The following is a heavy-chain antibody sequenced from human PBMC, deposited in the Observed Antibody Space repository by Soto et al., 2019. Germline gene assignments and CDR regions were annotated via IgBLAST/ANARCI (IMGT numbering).Heavy chain of an antibody. J-gene: IGHJ3*02. CDR2: INPDSGDA. CDR1: GYIFTGYH. Sequence: ASVKVSCKASGYIFTGYHMHWVRQAPGQGLEWMGWINPDSGDAKYAQKFQGRVTMTRDTSISTGYMELSSLTSDDTAIYYCARAHRDYYVYGVSHDFDTWGQGTMETVSS. D-gene: IGHD3-10*02. CDR3: ARAHRDYYVYGVSHDFDT. V-gene: IGHV1-2*02.